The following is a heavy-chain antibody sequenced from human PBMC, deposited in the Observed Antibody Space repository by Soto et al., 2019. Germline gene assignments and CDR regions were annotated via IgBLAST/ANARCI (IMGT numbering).Heavy chain of an antibody. Sequence: QVQLVESGGGVVQPGRSLRLSSAASGFTFSNYGMHWVRQAPGKGLEWVAIIWHDGNNKYYADSVRGRFIISRDNSKNRLYLQMNSLRAEDTAVYYCASDLVGASDSYGLDVWGQGTPVTVSS. CDR3: ASDLVGASDSYGLDV. J-gene: IGHJ6*02. CDR2: IWHDGNNK. D-gene: IGHD1-26*01. V-gene: IGHV3-33*01. CDR1: GFTFSNYG.